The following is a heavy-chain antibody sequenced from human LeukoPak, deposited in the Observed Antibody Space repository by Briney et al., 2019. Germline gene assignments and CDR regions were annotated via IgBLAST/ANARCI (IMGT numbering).Heavy chain of an antibody. V-gene: IGHV4-39*01. D-gene: IGHD3-9*01. CDR3: ASHKYDILTGYYIPFDY. CDR1: GGSISSSSYY. J-gene: IGHJ4*02. Sequence: SETLSLTCTVSGGSISSSSYYWGWIRQPPGKGLEWIGSIYYSGSTYYNPSLKSRVTISVDTSKKQFSLKLSSVTAADTAVYYCASHKYDILTGYYIPFDYWGQGTLVTVSS. CDR2: IYYSGST.